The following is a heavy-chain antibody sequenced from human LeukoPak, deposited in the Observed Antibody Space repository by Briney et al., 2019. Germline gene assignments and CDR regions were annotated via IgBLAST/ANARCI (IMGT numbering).Heavy chain of an antibody. CDR2: VYYSGTT. J-gene: IGHJ6*03. V-gene: IGHV4-59*01. CDR1: GGSISSYY. D-gene: IGHD1-26*01. Sequence: SETLSLTCTVSGGSISSYYWSWIRQPPGKGLEWIGYVYYSGTTNYNPSLKSRVTISVDTSKNQFSLKLSSVTAADTAVYYCARVIMGATTCYYYYMDVWGKGTTVTVSS. CDR3: ARVIMGATTCYYYYMDV.